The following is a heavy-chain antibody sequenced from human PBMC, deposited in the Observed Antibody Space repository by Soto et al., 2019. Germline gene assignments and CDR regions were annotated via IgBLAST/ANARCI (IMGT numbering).Heavy chain of an antibody. Sequence: QVQLQQWGAGLLKPSETLSLTCAVYGGSFSGYYWSWVRQSPGKGLEWIGEINPTEGTNYNPSLKSRVTISIDTSKDQFSLQLSSVTAADTAVYYCARTRATPASRNLDYWGQGTLVTVSS. J-gene: IGHJ4*02. D-gene: IGHD1-1*01. CDR3: ARTRATPASRNLDY. CDR2: INPTEGT. CDR1: GGSFSGYY. V-gene: IGHV4-34*01.